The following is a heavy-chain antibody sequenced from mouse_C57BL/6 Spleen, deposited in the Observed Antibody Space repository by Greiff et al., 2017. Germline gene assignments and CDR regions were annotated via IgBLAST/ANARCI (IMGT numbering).Heavy chain of an antibody. J-gene: IGHJ3*01. D-gene: IGHD1-1*01. CDR2: IRNKANGYTT. Sequence: EVKLVESGGGLVQPGGSLGLSCAASGFPFTDYYMSWVRQPPGKALEWLGFIRNKANGYTTEYSASVKGRFTISRDNSQSILYLQMNALRAEDSATYYCARSFHYYGSSGFAYWGQGTLVTVSA. V-gene: IGHV7-3*01. CDR3: ARSFHYYGSSGFAY. CDR1: GFPFTDYY.